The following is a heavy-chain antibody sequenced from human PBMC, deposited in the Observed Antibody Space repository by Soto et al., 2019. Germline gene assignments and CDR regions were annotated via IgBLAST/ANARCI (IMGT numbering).Heavy chain of an antibody. J-gene: IGHJ6*02. Sequence: GGSLRLSCAASGSTFSSYAMHWVRQAPGKGLEWVAVISYDGSNKCYADSVKGRFTISRDNSKNTLYLQMNSLRAEDTAVYYCARDWGALRSYYYYGMDVWGQGTTVTVSS. CDR2: ISYDGSNK. CDR3: ARDWGALRSYYYYGMDV. V-gene: IGHV3-30-3*01. D-gene: IGHD1-26*01. CDR1: GSTFSSYA.